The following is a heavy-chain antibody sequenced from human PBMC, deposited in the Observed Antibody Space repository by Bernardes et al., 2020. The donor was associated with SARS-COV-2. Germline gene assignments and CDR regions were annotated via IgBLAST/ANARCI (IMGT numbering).Heavy chain of an antibody. CDR2: IYSGGST. J-gene: IGHJ6*02. D-gene: IGHD3-16*01. V-gene: IGHV3-66*01. CDR3: ARDLMIWGMDV. CDR1: GITLSSNY. Sequence: GGSLSPSRAAPGITLSSNYMSWVRPAPGEGLEWVSVIYSGGSTYYADSVKGRFTISRDNSKNTLYLQMNSLRAEDTAVYYCARDLMIWGMDVWGQGTTVTVSS.